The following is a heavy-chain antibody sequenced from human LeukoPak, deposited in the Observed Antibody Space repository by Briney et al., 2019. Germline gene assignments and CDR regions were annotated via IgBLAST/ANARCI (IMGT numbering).Heavy chain of an antibody. J-gene: IGHJ4*02. V-gene: IGHV4-34*01. CDR2: INHSGST. CDR3: ARFSPRAVGNYLDS. Sequence: SETLSLTCAVYGGSFSGYYWSWIRQPPGKGLEWIGEINHSGSTNYNPSLKSRVNLSIDKSSNQFSLDLASVTAADTAVYYCARFSPRAVGNYLDSWGQGTLVTVSS. CDR1: GGSFSGYY. D-gene: IGHD4-23*01.